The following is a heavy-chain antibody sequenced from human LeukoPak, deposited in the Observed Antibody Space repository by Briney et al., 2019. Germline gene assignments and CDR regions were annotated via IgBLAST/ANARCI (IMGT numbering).Heavy chain of an antibody. V-gene: IGHV4-4*07. D-gene: IGHD4-17*01. CDR1: GGSISSYY. Sequence: EPSETLSLTCTVSGGSISSYYWSWIRQPAGKGLEWIGRIYTSGTTHYNPSLKSRVTMSVDTSKNQFSLKLSSVTAADTAVYYCARLSTVTTSFDYWGQGTLVTVSS. CDR2: IYTSGTT. J-gene: IGHJ4*02. CDR3: ARLSTVTTSFDY.